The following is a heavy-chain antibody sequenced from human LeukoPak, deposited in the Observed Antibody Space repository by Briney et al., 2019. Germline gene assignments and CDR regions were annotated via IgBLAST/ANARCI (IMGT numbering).Heavy chain of an antibody. V-gene: IGHV3-74*01. CDR2: IKGDGSTT. D-gene: IGHD3-22*01. CDR3: ATSGCGYLYY. CDR1: GFTFSTYW. Sequence: GGSLRLSCAASGFTFSTYWMHWVRQAPGKGLVWVSRIKGDGSTTHYADSVKGRFTISRDNAKNTLYLQMGSLTAEDTAIYYCATSGCGYLYYWGQGTPVTVSS. J-gene: IGHJ4*02.